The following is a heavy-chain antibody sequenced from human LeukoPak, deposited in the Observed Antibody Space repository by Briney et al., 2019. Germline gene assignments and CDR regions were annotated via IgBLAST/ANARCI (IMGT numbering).Heavy chain of an antibody. CDR2: ISVYNGNT. V-gene: IGHV1-18*01. J-gene: IGHJ4*02. D-gene: IGHD3-22*01. CDR1: GYTFTSYG. Sequence: ASVKVSCKASGYTFTSYGISWVRQAPGQGLEWMGWISVYNGNTNYAQKLQGRVTMTTDTSTSTAYMELRSLRSDDTAVYYCAREAYYYDSSGYMLGDYWGQGTLATVSS. CDR3: AREAYYYDSSGYMLGDY.